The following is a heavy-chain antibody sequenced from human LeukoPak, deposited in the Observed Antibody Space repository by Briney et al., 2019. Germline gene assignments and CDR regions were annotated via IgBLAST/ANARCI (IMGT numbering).Heavy chain of an antibody. V-gene: IGHV4-34*01. CDR3: ARTVEYCSGGSCYSGAYYFDY. J-gene: IGHJ4*02. Sequence: SETLSLTCAVYGGSFSGYYWSWIRQPPGKGLEWIGEINHSGSTNYNPSLKSRVTISVDTSKNQFSLKLSSVTAADTAVYYCARTVEYCSGGSCYSGAYYFDYWGQGTLVTVSS. D-gene: IGHD2-15*01. CDR2: INHSGST. CDR1: GGSFSGYY.